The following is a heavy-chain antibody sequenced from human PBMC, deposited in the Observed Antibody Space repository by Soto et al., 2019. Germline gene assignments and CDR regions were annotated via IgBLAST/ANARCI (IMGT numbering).Heavy chain of an antibody. J-gene: IGHJ5*02. Sequence: QMQLQASGPGLVKPSETLSLTCNVSGASVSHGYWSWIRQPPGKALEWIGFMYFGGSFTYNPSLTSRATISVETSKNQCSMKLTSVTASDTAVYYCARSYYDSTGFAVDPWGQGTLVTVSS. D-gene: IGHD3-22*01. CDR2: MYFGGSF. V-gene: IGHV4-59*02. CDR1: GASVSHGY. CDR3: ARSYYDSTGFAVDP.